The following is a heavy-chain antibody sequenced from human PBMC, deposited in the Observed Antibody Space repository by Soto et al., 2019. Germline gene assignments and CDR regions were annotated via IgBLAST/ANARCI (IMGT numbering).Heavy chain of an antibody. D-gene: IGHD3-22*01. Sequence: SLRLSCAASGFTFSNAWMSWVRQAPGKGLEWVGRIKSKTDGGTTDYAAPVKGRFTISRDDSKSIAYLQMNSLKTEDTAVYYCTRDPPYYYDSSGYYPFDYWGQGTLVTVSS. V-gene: IGHV3-15*01. CDR3: TRDPPYYYDSSGYYPFDY. CDR1: GFTFSNAW. J-gene: IGHJ4*02. CDR2: IKSKTDGGTT.